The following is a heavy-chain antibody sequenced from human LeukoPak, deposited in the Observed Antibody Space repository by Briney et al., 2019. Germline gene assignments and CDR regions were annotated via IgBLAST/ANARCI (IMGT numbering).Heavy chain of an antibody. J-gene: IGHJ2*01. CDR1: GGSISNYY. CDR2: ICYSGST. V-gene: IGHV4-59*08. Sequence: SETLSLTCTVSGGSISNYYWSWIRQPPGKGLEWIGYICYSGSTNYNPSLKSRVTISLDTSKNQFSLKLSSVTAADTAVYYCARQYYGDYTWYFDPWGRGTLVTVSS. D-gene: IGHD4-17*01. CDR3: ARQYYGDYTWYFDP.